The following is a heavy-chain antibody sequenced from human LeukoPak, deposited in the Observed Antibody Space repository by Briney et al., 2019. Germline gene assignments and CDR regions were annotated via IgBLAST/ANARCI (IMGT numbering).Heavy chain of an antibody. Sequence: QPGGSLRLSCAASGSTFSSYAMTWVRQAPGKGLEWVSAISGSDNSTYYADSVKGRFTISRDTSKNTLYLQMNSLTAEDTAVYYCAKNMILDNDNYYFDYWGQGTLVTVSS. J-gene: IGHJ4*02. V-gene: IGHV3-23*01. D-gene: IGHD3-22*01. CDR2: ISGSDNST. CDR3: AKNMILDNDNYYFDY. CDR1: GSTFSSYA.